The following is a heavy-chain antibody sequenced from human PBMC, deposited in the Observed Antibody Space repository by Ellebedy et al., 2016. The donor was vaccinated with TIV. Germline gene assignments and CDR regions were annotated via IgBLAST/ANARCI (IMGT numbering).Heavy chain of an antibody. CDR3: ARESEQRLEFFDY. CDR1: GFTFGGYA. CDR2: IRSKAYGGTT. Sequence: GGSLRLXXTASGFTFGGYAMSWFRQAPGKGLEWVGFIRSKAYGGTTEYAASVKGRFTISRDDSKSIAYLQMTSLRAEDTAVYFCARESEQRLEFFDYWGPGTLVTVSS. V-gene: IGHV3-49*03. D-gene: IGHD6-25*01. J-gene: IGHJ4*02.